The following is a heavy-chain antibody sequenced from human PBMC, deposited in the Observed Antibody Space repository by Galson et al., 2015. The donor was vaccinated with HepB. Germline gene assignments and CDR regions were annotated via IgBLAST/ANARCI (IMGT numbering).Heavy chain of an antibody. V-gene: IGHV3-48*02. CDR1: GFTLSSYS. J-gene: IGHJ4*02. D-gene: IGHD3-10*01. CDR2: ILDSRDTT. Sequence: SLRLSCAASGFTLSSYSLQWVRQAPGKGLECISCILDSRDTTLNTDSVKGRFTISRDSAKNSLYLQMNSLRDEDTAVYYCARDAFGTIDHWGQGTLVTVSS. CDR3: ARDAFGTIDH.